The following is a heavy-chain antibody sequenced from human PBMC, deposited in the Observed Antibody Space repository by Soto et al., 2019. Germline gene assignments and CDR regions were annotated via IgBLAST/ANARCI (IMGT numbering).Heavy chain of an antibody. D-gene: IGHD4-17*01. V-gene: IGHV4-61*01. Sequence: QVQLQESGPGLVKPSETLSLTCIVSGDSVSIGTYYWSWIRQPPGKGLEWIGYIYYRGSTNYNPSLKSRVTISIDTPRNQFSLKVNSVTAADTAVYYCARGLDYVGFDYWGQGTLVAVSS. CDR1: GDSVSIGTYY. CDR3: ARGLDYVGFDY. CDR2: IYYRGST. J-gene: IGHJ4*02.